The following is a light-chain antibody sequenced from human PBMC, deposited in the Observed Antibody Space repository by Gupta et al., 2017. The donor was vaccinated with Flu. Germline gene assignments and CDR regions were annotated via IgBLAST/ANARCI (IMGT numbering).Light chain of an antibody. CDR2: VAS. V-gene: IGKV1-39*01. CDR1: QNIASY. Sequence: PTYLPASIGDGGTSMGQASQNIASYLHWYQQKAGDAPKLLIYVASRWQSGVPSRFSGSGSGTDFTLTISRLQPEDFATFYCQQNYSAPRTFGQGTRVEI. CDR3: QQNYSAPRT. J-gene: IGKJ1*01.